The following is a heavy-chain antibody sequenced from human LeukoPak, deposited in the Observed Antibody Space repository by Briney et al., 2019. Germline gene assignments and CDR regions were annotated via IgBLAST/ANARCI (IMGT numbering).Heavy chain of an antibody. CDR3: ARLSAGFNSSYWFDP. J-gene: IGHJ5*02. CDR1: GGSISSYY. D-gene: IGHD2/OR15-2a*01. V-gene: IGHV4-4*09. Sequence: SETLSLICTVSGGSISSYYWTWIRQPPGKGLEWIGYIYSSGRTNYNPSLKSQVTMSVDTSKNQFSLKVISVTAADTAVYYCARLSAGFNSSYWFDPWGQGTLVTVSS. CDR2: IYSSGRT.